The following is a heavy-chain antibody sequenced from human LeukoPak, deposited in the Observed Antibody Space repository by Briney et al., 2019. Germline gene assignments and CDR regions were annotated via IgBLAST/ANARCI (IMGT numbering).Heavy chain of an antibody. D-gene: IGHD2-2*01. Sequence: PSETLSLTCAVYGGSFSGYYWSWIRQPPGKGLEWIGEINHSGSTNYNPSLKSRVTISVDTSKNQFSLKLSSVTAADTAVYYCARVACSSTSCYYGKDWFDPWGQGTLVTVS. V-gene: IGHV4-34*01. CDR2: INHSGST. CDR3: ARVACSSTSCYYGKDWFDP. J-gene: IGHJ5*02. CDR1: GGSFSGYY.